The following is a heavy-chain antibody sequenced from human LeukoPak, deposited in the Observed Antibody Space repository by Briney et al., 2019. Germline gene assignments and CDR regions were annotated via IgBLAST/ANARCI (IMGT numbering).Heavy chain of an antibody. CDR2: VKQDGSER. CDR1: GFIFGNFW. V-gene: IGHV3-7*05. Sequence: GGSLRLSCAASGFIFGNFWMTWVRQAPAKGLEWVANVKQDGSERYYVDSLKGRFTISRDNARNSLHLQMNSLRAEDTAVYCCARYFSGKTLDQWGQGTLVTVSS. J-gene: IGHJ4*02. CDR3: ARYFSGKTLDQ. D-gene: IGHD1-1*01.